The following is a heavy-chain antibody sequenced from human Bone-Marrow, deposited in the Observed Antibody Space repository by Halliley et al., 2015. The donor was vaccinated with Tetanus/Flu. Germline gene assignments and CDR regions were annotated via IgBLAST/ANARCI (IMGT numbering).Heavy chain of an antibody. D-gene: IGHD6-25*01. V-gene: IGHV3-33*01. J-gene: IGHJ4*02. Sequence: SLRLSCAASGFTFSTYGMHGVRQAPGKGLEWVAVIWSDGNNKYYAASVKGRFTISRDNSKNTLYLQMGSLTAEDTAVYYCTRGQIAAPFDYWGQGTQVTVSS. CDR2: IWSDGNNK. CDR1: GFTFSTYG. CDR3: TRGQIAAPFDY.